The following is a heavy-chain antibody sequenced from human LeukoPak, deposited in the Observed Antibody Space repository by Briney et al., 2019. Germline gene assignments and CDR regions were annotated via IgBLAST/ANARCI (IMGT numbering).Heavy chain of an antibody. CDR2: ISGSGGGT. V-gene: IGHV3-23*01. D-gene: IGHD1-26*01. Sequence: GSLRLSCASSGFTFSSYAMSWVRQAPGKGLEWVSTISGSGGGTYYADSVKGRFTISRDNSKNTMYLQMNNLREEDTAVYYCTRDPILGAPDYFDYWGQGTLVTVSS. J-gene: IGHJ4*02. CDR1: GFTFSSYA. CDR3: TRDPILGAPDYFDY.